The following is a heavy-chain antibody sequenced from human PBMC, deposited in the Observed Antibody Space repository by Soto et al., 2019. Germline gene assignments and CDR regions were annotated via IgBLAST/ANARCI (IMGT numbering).Heavy chain of an antibody. CDR1: GGTFSSYT. V-gene: IGHV1-69*08. Sequence: QVQLVQSGAEVKKPGSSVKVSCKASGGTFSSYTISWVRQAPGQGLEWMGRIIPILGIANYAQKFQGRVKXTXDXXTSTAYMELSSLRSEDTAVYYCARESTMVRGYFDYWGQGTLVTVSS. CDR3: ARESTMVRGYFDY. D-gene: IGHD3-10*01. CDR2: IIPILGIA. J-gene: IGHJ4*02.